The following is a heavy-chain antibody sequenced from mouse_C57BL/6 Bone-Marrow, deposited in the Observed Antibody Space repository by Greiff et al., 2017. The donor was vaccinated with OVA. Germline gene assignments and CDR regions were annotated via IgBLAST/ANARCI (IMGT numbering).Heavy chain of an antibody. Sequence: VQLQQSGPELVKPGASVKISCKASGYTFTDYYMNWVKQSHGKSLEWIGDINPNNGGTSYNQKFKGKATLTVDKSSSTAYMRLRSLTSEDAAVYYCARKPYFDYWGQGTTLTVSS. V-gene: IGHV1-26*01. CDR3: ARKPYFDY. CDR1: GYTFTDYY. J-gene: IGHJ2*01. CDR2: INPNNGGT.